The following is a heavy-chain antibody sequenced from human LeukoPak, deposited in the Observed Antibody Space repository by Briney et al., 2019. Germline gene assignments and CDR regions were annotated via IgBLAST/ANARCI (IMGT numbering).Heavy chain of an antibody. D-gene: IGHD4-17*01. CDR3: AKGVDYGDYVGYMDV. J-gene: IGHJ6*03. CDR2: INWNGGST. CDR1: GFTFDDG. Sequence: GGSLRLSCAASGFTFDDGMSWVRQAPGKGLEWVSGINWNGGSTGYVDSVKGRFTISRDNAKNSLYLQMNSLRAEDMALYYCAKGVDYGDYVGYMDVWGKGTTVTVSS. V-gene: IGHV3-20*04.